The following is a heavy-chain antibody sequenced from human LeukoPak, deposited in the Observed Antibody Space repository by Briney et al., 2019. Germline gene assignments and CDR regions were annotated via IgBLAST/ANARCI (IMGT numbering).Heavy chain of an antibody. Sequence: GGSLRLSCAASGFTFSSYAMHWVRQAPGKGLEWVAVISYDGSNKYYADSVKGRFTISRDNSKNTLYLQMNSLRAEDTAVYYCARVGWSGESLYYYGLDVWGQGTTVTVSS. CDR2: ISYDGSNK. CDR1: GFTFSSYA. J-gene: IGHJ6*02. D-gene: IGHD3-10*01. CDR3: ARVGWSGESLYYYGLDV. V-gene: IGHV3-30-3*01.